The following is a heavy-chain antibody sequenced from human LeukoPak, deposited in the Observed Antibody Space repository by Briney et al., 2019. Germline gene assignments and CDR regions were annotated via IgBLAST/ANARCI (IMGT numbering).Heavy chain of an antibody. D-gene: IGHD1-14*01. V-gene: IGHV3-53*01. CDR3: ARRPGN. CDR2: IYSGGAI. CDR1: GFAVCSNY. J-gene: IGHJ4*02. Sequence: PGGSLRLSCVASGFAVCSNYMSWVRQAPGKGLEWVSLIYSGGAIRYADSVKGRFTISRDSSKNTLFLQMNDLTVEDTARYYCARRPGNWGQGILVTVPS.